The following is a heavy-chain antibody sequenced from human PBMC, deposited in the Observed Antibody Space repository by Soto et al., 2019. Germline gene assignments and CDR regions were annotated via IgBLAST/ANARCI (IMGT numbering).Heavy chain of an antibody. CDR1: GGAIGECY. CDR2: IHYIGST. D-gene: IGHD1-26*01. Sequence: QVQLQESGPGLVKPSETLSLTCTVSGGAIGECYWSWIRQPPGKGLEWIGYIHYIGSTNYNPSLKSRVTTSADTSKNQFSLTLGSVTAADTAIYYCARGVGGTHFDYWGQGILVTVSS. CDR3: ARGVGGTHFDY. J-gene: IGHJ4*02. V-gene: IGHV4-59*08.